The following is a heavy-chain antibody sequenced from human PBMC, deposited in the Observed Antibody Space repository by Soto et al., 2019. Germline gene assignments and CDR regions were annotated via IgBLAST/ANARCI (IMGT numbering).Heavy chain of an antibody. CDR1: GDSVSSNSAA. V-gene: IGHV6-1*01. J-gene: IGHJ6*02. D-gene: IGHD6-19*01. Sequence: PSQTLSLTCAISGDSVSSNSAAWNWIRQSPSRGLEWLGKTYHRSKWYKDYAVSVKSRISINPDTARNKFSLQLNSVTPEDTAVDYCARGRYSSGWYSHYYYGMYVWGPGTTLTVSS. CDR2: TYHRSKWYK. CDR3: ARGRYSSGWYSHYYYGMYV.